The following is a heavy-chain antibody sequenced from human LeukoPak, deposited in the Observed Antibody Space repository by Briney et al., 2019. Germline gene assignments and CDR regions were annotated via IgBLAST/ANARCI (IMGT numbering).Heavy chain of an antibody. CDR2: ISYDGSDK. Sequence: GGSLRLSCAASGFTFSDYAMHWVRQAPGKGLEWVAVISYDGSDKYYADSVKGRFTISRDNSKNTLYLQMSSLRAEDTAVYYCAKGGTSYYDRSGYFDYWGQGTLVTVSS. CDR3: AKGGTSYYDRSGYFDY. CDR1: GFTFSDYA. D-gene: IGHD3-22*01. V-gene: IGHV3-30-3*01. J-gene: IGHJ4*02.